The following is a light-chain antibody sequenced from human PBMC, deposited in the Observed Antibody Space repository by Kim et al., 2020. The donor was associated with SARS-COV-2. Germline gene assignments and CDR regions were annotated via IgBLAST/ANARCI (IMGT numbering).Light chain of an antibody. V-gene: IGKV3-20*01. CDR3: QQYDNSPPT. Sequence: APGERWTHFSRRAQCAGSSDLAWYQQKPGQAPRLLIYGASSRATGIPDRFSGSGSGTDFTLTISRLEPEDFAVYYCQQYDNSPPTFGQGTKVDIK. J-gene: IGKJ1*01. CDR2: GAS. CDR1: QCAGSSD.